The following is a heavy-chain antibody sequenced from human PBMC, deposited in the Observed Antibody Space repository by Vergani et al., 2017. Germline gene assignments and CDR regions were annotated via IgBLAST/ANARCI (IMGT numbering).Heavy chain of an antibody. CDR2: MRSKGYGGTA. Sequence: EVQLVESGGGLVQPGRSLRLSCTASGFTFGDYAMSWFRQAPGKGPEWTGFMRSKGYGGTADYAASVKGRFTISRDDSTRIAYLQMNSLKTEDTGVYCWAREGASSWYGKGFKDYWGQGTLVTVSS. CDR1: GFTFGDYA. D-gene: IGHD6-13*01. J-gene: IGHJ4*02. V-gene: IGHV3-49*03. CDR3: AREGASSWYGKGFKDY.